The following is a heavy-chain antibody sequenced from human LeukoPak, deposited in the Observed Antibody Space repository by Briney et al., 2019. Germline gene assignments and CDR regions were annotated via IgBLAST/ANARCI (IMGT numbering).Heavy chain of an antibody. CDR3: AKDPTWFGEI. J-gene: IGHJ4*02. Sequence: GGSLRLSCAASGFTFRSYVMGWVRQAPGKGLEWVSHITGSGDNTYYADSVKGRFTISRDNSKNTLYLQMNSLRAEDTAVYYCAKDPTWFGEIWGQGTLVTVSS. V-gene: IGHV3-23*01. CDR2: ITGSGDNT. CDR1: GFTFRSYV. D-gene: IGHD3-10*01.